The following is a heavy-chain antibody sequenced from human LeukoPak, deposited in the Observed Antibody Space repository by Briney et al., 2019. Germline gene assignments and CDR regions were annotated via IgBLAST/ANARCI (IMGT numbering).Heavy chain of an antibody. CDR3: ARGRWDYTVTTLYYFDS. CDR1: GGTFSSYA. J-gene: IGHJ4*02. Sequence: GSSVKVSCKASGGTFSSYAISWVRQAPGQGLEWMGGIIPIFGTANYAQKFQGRVTFTRDTSASTAYMELSSLRSEGTAMYYCARGRWDYTVTTLYYFDSWGQGTLVTVSS. V-gene: IGHV1-69*05. CDR2: IIPIFGTA. D-gene: IGHD4-11*01.